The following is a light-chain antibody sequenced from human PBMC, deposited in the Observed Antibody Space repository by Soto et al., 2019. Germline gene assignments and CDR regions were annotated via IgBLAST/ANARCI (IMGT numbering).Light chain of an antibody. V-gene: IGKV3-11*01. CDR1: QSVSSY. Sequence: EIVMTQSPATLSVPPGERATLSCRASQSVSSYLAWYQQKPGQAPRLLIYDASNRATGIPARFSGSGSGTDFNLTISSLEPEDFAVYYCQQRSKWVTFGRGTKVDIK. CDR3: QQRSKWVT. CDR2: DAS. J-gene: IGKJ4*01.